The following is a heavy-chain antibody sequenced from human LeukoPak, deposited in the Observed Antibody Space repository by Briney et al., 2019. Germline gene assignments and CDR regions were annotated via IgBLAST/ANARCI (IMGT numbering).Heavy chain of an antibody. CDR2: ISSSSSTI. CDR3: AKPGGRVGESLNGIDY. V-gene: IGHV3-48*01. Sequence: GGSLRLSCAASGFTFSSYSMNWVRQAPGKGLEWVSYISSSSSTIYYADSVKGRFTISRDNSKNTLFLQMNSLRAEDTAVYYCAKPGGRVGESLNGIDYWGQGTLVTVS. D-gene: IGHD3-10*01. J-gene: IGHJ4*02. CDR1: GFTFSSYS.